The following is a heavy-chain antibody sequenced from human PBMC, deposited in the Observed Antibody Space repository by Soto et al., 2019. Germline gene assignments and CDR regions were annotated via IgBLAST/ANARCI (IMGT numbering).Heavy chain of an antibody. Sequence: PSQTLSLTCAISGDSVSSNSAAWNWFRQSPSRGLEWLGRTYYRSKWYNDYAPFVKSRISFKPDTSKNQFSLQLESVTSEDTAVYYCARGLLAFWSVCDIWGQGTKVTVSS. D-gene: IGHD3-3*01. CDR1: GDSVSSNSAA. CDR3: ARGLLAFWSVCDI. V-gene: IGHV6-1*01. J-gene: IGHJ3*02. CDR2: TYYRSKWYN.